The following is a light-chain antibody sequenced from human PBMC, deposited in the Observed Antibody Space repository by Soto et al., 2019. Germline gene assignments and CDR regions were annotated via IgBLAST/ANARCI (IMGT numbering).Light chain of an antibody. CDR1: ESINRH. Sequence: DIQMTQSPSSLSASVGDRVTITCRASESINRHLNWYQQKPGKAPKLLIYAASSLQNGVPSRFSGSVSGTDFTLTISNLQPEDFATDYCQQSYSTLSITFGQGTLLEIK. CDR2: AAS. CDR3: QQSYSTLSIT. V-gene: IGKV1-39*01. J-gene: IGKJ5*01.